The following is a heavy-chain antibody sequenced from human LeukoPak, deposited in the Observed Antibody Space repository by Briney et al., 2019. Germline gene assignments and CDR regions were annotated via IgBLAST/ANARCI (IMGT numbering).Heavy chain of an antibody. J-gene: IGHJ4*02. D-gene: IGHD6-19*01. CDR2: ISVDGESA. CDR3: AQGYLSGWYPY. Sequence: GGSLRLSCAVSGVSVSSFGMSWVRQAPGKGLEWISAISVDGESAYYADSVKGRFIISRDNSKNTLYLQLSSLRAEDTAVYYCAQGYLSGWYPYWGLGSLVSVSS. V-gene: IGHV3-23*01. CDR1: GVSVSSFG.